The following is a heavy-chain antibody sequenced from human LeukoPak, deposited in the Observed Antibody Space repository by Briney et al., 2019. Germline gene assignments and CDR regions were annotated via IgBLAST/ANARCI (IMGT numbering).Heavy chain of an antibody. CDR3: ARDAPLIKETYYYGSGTTTRLDY. CDR2: ISAYNGNT. CDR1: GYTFTSYG. J-gene: IGHJ4*02. Sequence: ASVKVSCKASGYTFTSYGISWVRQAPGQGLEWIGWISAYNGNTNYAQKLQGRVTMTTDTSTSTAYMELRSLRSDDTAVYYCARDAPLIKETYYYGSGTTTRLDYWGQGTLVTVSS. V-gene: IGHV1-18*01. D-gene: IGHD3-10*01.